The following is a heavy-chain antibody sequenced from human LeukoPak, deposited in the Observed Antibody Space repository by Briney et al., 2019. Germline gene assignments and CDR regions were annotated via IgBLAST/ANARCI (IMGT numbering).Heavy chain of an antibody. J-gene: IGHJ4*02. D-gene: IGHD5-18*01. Sequence: GGSLKLSCTASGFTVSTNCMTWVRQAAGNGLEWVSTIYSGGTTYYADSVMGRFTISRHNSRNTLYLQMNSLRAEDTAVYYCARVDTVMAYYFDLWGQGTLVTVSS. CDR1: GFTVSTNC. CDR3: ARVDTVMAYYFDL. CDR2: IYSGGTT. V-gene: IGHV3-53*04.